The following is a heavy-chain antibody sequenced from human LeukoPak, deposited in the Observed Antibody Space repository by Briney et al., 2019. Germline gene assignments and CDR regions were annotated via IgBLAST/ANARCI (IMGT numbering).Heavy chain of an antibody. D-gene: IGHD5-18*01. CDR2: ISGSGGST. J-gene: IGHJ5*02. CDR1: GFTFSSYA. CDR3: AKQQLWLPRNWFDP. Sequence: PGGSLRLSCAASGFTFSSYAMSWVRQAPGKGLEWVLAISGSGGSTYYADSVKGRFTISRDNSKNTLYLQMNSLRAEDTAVYYCAKQQLWLPRNWFDPWGQGTLVTVSS. V-gene: IGHV3-23*01.